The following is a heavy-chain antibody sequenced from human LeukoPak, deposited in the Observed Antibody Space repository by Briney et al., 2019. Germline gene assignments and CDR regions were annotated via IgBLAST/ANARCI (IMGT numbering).Heavy chain of an antibody. V-gene: IGHV1-2*02. CDR3: ARDASSSWYGNWFDP. Sequence: GASVKVSCKASGYTFTGYYMHWVRQAPGQGLEWMGWINPNSGGTTYAQKFQGRVTMTRDTSISTAYMELSRLRSDDTAVYYCARDASSSWYGNWFDPWGQGTLVTVSS. CDR1: GYTFTGYY. CDR2: INPNSGGT. D-gene: IGHD6-13*01. J-gene: IGHJ5*02.